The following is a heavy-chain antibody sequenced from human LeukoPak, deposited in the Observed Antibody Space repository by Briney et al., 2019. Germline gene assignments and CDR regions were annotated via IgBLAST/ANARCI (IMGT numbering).Heavy chain of an antibody. V-gene: IGHV3-7*01. D-gene: IGHD4/OR15-4a*01. CDR2: IKADGSEK. CDR1: GFTFTDYL. J-gene: IGHJ4*02. CDR3: ARVFGAGYSDY. Sequence: GGSLRLSCAASGFTFTDYLMTWVRQAPGKGLEWVADIKADGSEKYYVDSVKGRFTILKDNAKNSLYLQMNSLRVEDTAVYYCARVFGAGYSDYWGQGTLVTVSS.